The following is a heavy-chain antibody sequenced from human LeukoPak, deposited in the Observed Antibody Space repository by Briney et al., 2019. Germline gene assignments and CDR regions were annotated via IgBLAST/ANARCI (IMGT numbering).Heavy chain of an antibody. CDR1: GYAFSGYY. CDR2: INPNSGAT. Sequence: ASVKVTCKASGYAFSGYYMHWVRQAPGQGLEWMGWINPNSGATNSAQRFQGRVTMTRDTGISTAFMELSRLTSDDTAVYYCARDRKSVVVEANDLADYWGQGTLVTVSA. J-gene: IGHJ4*02. CDR3: ARDRKSVVVEANDLADY. D-gene: IGHD2-15*01. V-gene: IGHV1-2*02.